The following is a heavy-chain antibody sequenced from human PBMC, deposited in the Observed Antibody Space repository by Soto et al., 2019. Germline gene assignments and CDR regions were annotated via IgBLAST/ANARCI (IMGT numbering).Heavy chain of an antibody. CDR1: GXXXXXXXXY. CDR3: ARHNPRITIFGVVSPLGFDP. CDR2: IYYSGST. V-gene: IGHV4-39*01. J-gene: IGHJ5*02. D-gene: IGHD3-3*01. Sequence: SETLSLTCTVSGXXXXXXXXYWGWIRQPPGKGLEWIGSIYYSGSTYYNPSLKSRVTISVDTSKNQFSRKLSSVTAADTAVYYCARHNPRITIFGVVSPLGFDPWGQGTLVTVSS.